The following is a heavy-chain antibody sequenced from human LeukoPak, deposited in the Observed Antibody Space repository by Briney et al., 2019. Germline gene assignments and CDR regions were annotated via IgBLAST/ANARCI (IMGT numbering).Heavy chain of an antibody. V-gene: IGHV1-69*05. D-gene: IGHD2-2*01. CDR2: IIPIFGTA. J-gene: IGHJ5*02. Sequence: SVKVSCKASGGTSSSYAISWVRQAPGQGLEWMGRIIPIFGTANYAQKFQGRVTITTDESTSTAYVELSSLRSEDTAVYYCARERDCSSTSCYDPWGQGTLVTVSS. CDR1: GGTSSSYA. CDR3: ARERDCSSTSCYDP.